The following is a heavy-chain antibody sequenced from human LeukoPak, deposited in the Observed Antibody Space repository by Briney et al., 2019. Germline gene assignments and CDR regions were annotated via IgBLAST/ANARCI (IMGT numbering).Heavy chain of an antibody. CDR2: IKSDGSSP. D-gene: IGHD6-19*01. V-gene: IGHV3-74*01. CDR3: APRIAVATILQH. CDR1: GFIFSSYW. Sequence: GGSLRLSCAASGFIFSSYWMHWVRQAPGKGPVWVSRIKSDGSSPSYADSVKGRFTISRDNAKNTVYLQMNSLRAEDTAVYYCAPRIAVATILQHWGQGTLVTVSS. J-gene: IGHJ1*01.